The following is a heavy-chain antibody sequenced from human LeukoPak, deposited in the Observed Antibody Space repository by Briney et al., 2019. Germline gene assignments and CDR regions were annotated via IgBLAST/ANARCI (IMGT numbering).Heavy chain of an antibody. Sequence: ASVKVSCKPSGYTFTGYYMHWVRQAPGQGLAWMGWINPNSGGTNYAQKFQGRVTMTRDTSISTAYMELSRLRSDDTAVYYCARGGYCSGGSCIGPFDYWGQGTLVTVSS. CDR2: INPNSGGT. J-gene: IGHJ4*02. CDR1: GYTFTGYY. V-gene: IGHV1-2*02. D-gene: IGHD2-15*01. CDR3: ARGGYCSGGSCIGPFDY.